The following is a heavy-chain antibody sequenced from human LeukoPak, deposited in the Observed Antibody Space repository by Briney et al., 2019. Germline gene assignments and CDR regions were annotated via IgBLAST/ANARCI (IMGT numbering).Heavy chain of an antibody. V-gene: IGHV3-7*01. Sequence: GGSLRLSCAASGFTFSSYWMSWVRQAPGKGLEWVAKIKRDGSEKYYVESVKGRFTISRDNAKNSLYLQMNSLRAEDTAVYYCARGDSSWYAEYFQHWGQGTLVTVSS. CDR2: IKRDGSEK. D-gene: IGHD6-13*01. J-gene: IGHJ1*01. CDR3: ARGDSSWYAEYFQH. CDR1: GFTFSSYW.